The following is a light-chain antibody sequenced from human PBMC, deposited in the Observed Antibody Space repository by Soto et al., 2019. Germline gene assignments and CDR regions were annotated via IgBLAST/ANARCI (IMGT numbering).Light chain of an antibody. Sequence: SALTQPPSASGSPGQSVTTSCTGTSSDVGGYNYVSWYQQHPGKAPKLMIYEVSERPSGVPDRFSGSKSSNTASLTVSGLQAEDEADYYCSSYAGSNNFVFGTGTKVTVL. V-gene: IGLV2-8*01. CDR2: EVS. CDR3: SSYAGSNNFV. CDR1: SSDVGGYNY. J-gene: IGLJ1*01.